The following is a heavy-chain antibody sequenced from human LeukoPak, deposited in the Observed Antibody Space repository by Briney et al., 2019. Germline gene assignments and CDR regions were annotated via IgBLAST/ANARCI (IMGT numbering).Heavy chain of an antibody. V-gene: IGHV3-30*03. D-gene: IGHD3-16*02. J-gene: IGHJ3*02. Sequence: PGGSLRLSCAASGFTFSSYGMHWVRQAPGKGLEWVAVISYDGSNKYYADSVKGRFTISRDNSKNTLYLQMNSLRAEDTAVYYCALFHPYLGELSFDAFDIWGQGTMVTVSS. CDR3: ALFHPYLGELSFDAFDI. CDR1: GFTFSSYG. CDR2: ISYDGSNK.